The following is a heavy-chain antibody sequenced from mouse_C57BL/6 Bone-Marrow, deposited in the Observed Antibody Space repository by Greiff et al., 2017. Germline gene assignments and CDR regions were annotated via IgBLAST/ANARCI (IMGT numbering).Heavy chain of an antibody. CDR2: IYPGSGNT. J-gene: IGHJ2*01. CDR3: ARRGGYYDY. V-gene: IGHV1-66*01. D-gene: IGHD2-3*01. CDR1: GYSFTSYY. Sequence: VQLQESGPELVKPGASVKISCKASGYSFTSYYIHWVKQRPGQGLEWIGWIYPGSGNTKYNEKFKGKAALTADTSSSTAYMQLSSLTSEDSAVYYCARRGGYYDYWGQGTTLTVSS.